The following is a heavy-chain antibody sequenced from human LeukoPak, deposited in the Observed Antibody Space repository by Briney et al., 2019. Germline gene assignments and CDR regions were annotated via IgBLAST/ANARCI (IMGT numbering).Heavy chain of an antibody. CDR3: SRVAQSGPTGWFDP. D-gene: IGHD1-1*01. Sequence: GGSLRLSCAASGFTFSHYSMHWVRQAPGKGLEYVSAINSNGDDTYYVNSVKGRFTISRDNPGNVVYLQMDSLRAEDTAVYYCSRVAQSGPTGWFDPWGQGTLVTVSS. J-gene: IGHJ5*02. V-gene: IGHV3-64*01. CDR1: GFTFSHYS. CDR2: INSNGDDT.